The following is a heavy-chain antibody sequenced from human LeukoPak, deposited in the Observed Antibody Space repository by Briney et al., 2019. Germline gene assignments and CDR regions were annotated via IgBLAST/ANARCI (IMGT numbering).Heavy chain of an antibody. CDR3: ASRLGYCTNGVCYYYMDV. D-gene: IGHD2-8*01. V-gene: IGHV4-39*07. CDR1: GGSISSSSYY. CDR2: IYYSGST. Sequence: SETLSLTCTVSGGSISSSSYYWGWIRQPPGKGLEWIGSIYYSGSTYYNSSLKSRVTISVDTSKNQFSLKLSSVTAADTAVYYCASRLGYCTNGVCYYYMDVWGKGTTVTVSS. J-gene: IGHJ6*03.